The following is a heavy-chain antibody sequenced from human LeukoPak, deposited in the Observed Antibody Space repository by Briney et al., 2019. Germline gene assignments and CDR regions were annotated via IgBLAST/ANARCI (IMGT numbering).Heavy chain of an antibody. Sequence: GGSLRLSCAASGFTLDDLAMQWVRQAPGEGLEWVSGISCNSGSIGYADSVKGRFTISRDNAKNSLYLQMNSLRAEDTALYYCAKDKDYGGNSPVFDYWGQGTLVTVSS. CDR1: GFTLDDLA. CDR2: ISCNSGSI. CDR3: AKDKDYGGNSPVFDY. J-gene: IGHJ4*02. D-gene: IGHD4-23*01. V-gene: IGHV3-9*01.